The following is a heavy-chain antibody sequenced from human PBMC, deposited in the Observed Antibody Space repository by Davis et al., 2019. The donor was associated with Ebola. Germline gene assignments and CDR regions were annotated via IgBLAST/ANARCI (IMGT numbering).Heavy chain of an antibody. CDR2: ISYDGSNK. J-gene: IGHJ4*02. Sequence: PGGSLRLSCAASGFTFSSYGMHWVRQAPGKGLEWVAVISYDGSNKYYADSVKGRFTISRDNSKNTLYLQMNSLRAEDTAVYYCARDLTGRLGAIWGQGTLVTVSS. V-gene: IGHV3-30*03. CDR3: ARDLTGRLGAI. CDR1: GFTFSSYG. D-gene: IGHD3-10*01.